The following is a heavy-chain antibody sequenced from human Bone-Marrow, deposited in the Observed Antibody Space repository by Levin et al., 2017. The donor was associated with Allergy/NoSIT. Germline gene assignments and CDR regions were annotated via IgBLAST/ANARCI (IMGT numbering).Heavy chain of an antibody. Sequence: GESLKISCAASGFSFNDDWASWVRQAPGKGPEWLGHIKNEADGGTAEYAAAFKDRFVISIDASKTTLFLQMSSLKAEDTAVYYCTTGSCGGGSCYRWYFDRWGRGTLVTVSS. CDR1: GFSFNDDW. D-gene: IGHD2-21*01. CDR2: IKNEADGGTA. J-gene: IGHJ2*01. CDR3: TTGSCGGGSCYRWYFDR. V-gene: IGHV3-15*01.